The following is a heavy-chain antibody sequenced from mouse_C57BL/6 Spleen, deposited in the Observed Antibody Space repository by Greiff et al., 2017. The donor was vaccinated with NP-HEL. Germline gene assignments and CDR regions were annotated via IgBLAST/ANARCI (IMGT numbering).Heavy chain of an antibody. Sequence: VQLQQPGAELVKPGASVKLSCKASGYTFTSYWMHWVKQRPGKGLEWIGMIHTNSGSTNYNEKFKSKATLTVDKSSSTAYMQRSSLTSEDSAVYYCARGGGPRYYAMDYWGQGTSVTVSS. CDR3: ARGGGPRYYAMDY. V-gene: IGHV1-64*01. CDR2: IHTNSGST. CDR1: GYTFTSYW. J-gene: IGHJ4*01.